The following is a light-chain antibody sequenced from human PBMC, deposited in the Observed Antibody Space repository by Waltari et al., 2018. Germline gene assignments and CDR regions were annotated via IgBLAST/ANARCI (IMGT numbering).Light chain of an antibody. Sequence: DIQMTQSPSSLSASVGDRVTITCRASQGISSCLAWYQQKPGKAPELLIYAASSFQSGVPSRFSGSGSGTDFTLTISSLQPEDVATYYCQKYNSAPRTFGQGTKVEIK. CDR3: QKYNSAPRT. CDR2: AAS. J-gene: IGKJ1*01. CDR1: QGISSC. V-gene: IGKV1-12*01.